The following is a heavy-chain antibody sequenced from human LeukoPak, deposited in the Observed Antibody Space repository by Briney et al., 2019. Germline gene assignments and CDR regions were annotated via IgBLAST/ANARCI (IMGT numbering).Heavy chain of an antibody. V-gene: IGHV1-2*02. CDR2: INPNSGGT. Sequence: ASVKVSFKASGYTFTGYYMHWVRQAPGQGLEWMGWINPNSGGTNYAQKFQGRVTMTRDTSISTAYMELSRLRSDDTAVYYCAYDTGGDVDTVGGYYYYGMDVWGQGTTVTVSS. CDR3: AYDTGGDVDTVGGYYYYGMDV. CDR1: GYTFTGYY. D-gene: IGHD4-23*01. J-gene: IGHJ6*02.